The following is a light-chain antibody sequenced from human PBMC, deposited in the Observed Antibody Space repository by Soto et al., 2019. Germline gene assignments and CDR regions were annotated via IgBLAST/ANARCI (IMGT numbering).Light chain of an antibody. CDR1: NIGSNS. Sequence: SSELTQPPSVSVAPGKTARITCGGNNIGSNSVHWYQQNPGQAPVLVVYYDSDRPSGIPERFSGSNSGNTATLTISSVEAGDEADYYCQVWDITSIHPVVFGGGTKLTVL. CDR2: YDS. V-gene: IGLV3-21*01. J-gene: IGLJ2*01. CDR3: QVWDITSIHPVV.